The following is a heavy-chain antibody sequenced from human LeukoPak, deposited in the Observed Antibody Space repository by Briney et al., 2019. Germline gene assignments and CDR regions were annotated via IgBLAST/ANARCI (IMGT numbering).Heavy chain of an antibody. Sequence: GASVKVSCKASGYTFTSYYMHWVRQSPGQGLEWMGIINPSGGSTSYAQKFQGRVTMTRDTSTSTVYMELSSLRSEDTAVYYCARQIAVAGQDYWGQGTLVTVSS. V-gene: IGHV1-46*01. CDR2: INPSGGST. CDR1: GYTFTSYY. D-gene: IGHD6-19*01. J-gene: IGHJ4*02. CDR3: ARQIAVAGQDY.